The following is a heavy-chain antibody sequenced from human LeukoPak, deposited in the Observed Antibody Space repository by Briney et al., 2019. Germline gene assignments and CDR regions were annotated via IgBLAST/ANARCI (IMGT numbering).Heavy chain of an antibody. CDR2: INPSSGST. D-gene: IGHD2-15*01. CDR1: GYTFTSYY. V-gene: IGHV1-46*01. CDR3: ARGGSGGSCYSEWCWFDP. J-gene: IGHJ5*02. Sequence: ASVTVSCKASGYTFTSYYVHWVRQAPGQGLEGMGIINPSSGSTTYAQTFQGRVTMTRDTSTSTVYIELSSLRFEDTAVYYCARGGSGGSCYSEWCWFDPWGQGTLVTVSS.